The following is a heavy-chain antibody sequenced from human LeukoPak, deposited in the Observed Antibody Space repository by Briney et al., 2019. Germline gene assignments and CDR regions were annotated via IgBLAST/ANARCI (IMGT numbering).Heavy chain of an antibody. D-gene: IGHD2-2*02. CDR1: GFTFSSYS. V-gene: IGHV3-21*01. CDR2: ISSSNSYI. Sequence: PGGSLRLSCAASGFTFSSYSMNWVRQAPGKGLEWVSSISSSNSYIYYADSVKGRFTISRDNAKNSLYLQMNSLRAEDTAVHYCANYCSSTSCYTDHWGQGTLVTVSS. CDR3: ANYCSSTSCYTDH. J-gene: IGHJ4*02.